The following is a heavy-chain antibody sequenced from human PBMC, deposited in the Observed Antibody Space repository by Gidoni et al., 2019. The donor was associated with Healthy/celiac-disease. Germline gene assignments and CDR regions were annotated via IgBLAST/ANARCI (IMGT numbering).Heavy chain of an antibody. CDR2: ITGSGGST. V-gene: IGHV3-23*01. CDR1: GFTFRRYA. J-gene: IGHJ1*01. Sequence: EVQLLESGGGSVQPGGSLRLSCAASGFTFRRYAMNWVRQAPGKGLEWVSSITGSGGSTYYADSVKGRFTISRDNSKNTLYLQMNSLRAEDTAVYYCAKDLAVAGHGEYFQHWGQGTLVTVSS. D-gene: IGHD6-19*01. CDR3: AKDLAVAGHGEYFQH.